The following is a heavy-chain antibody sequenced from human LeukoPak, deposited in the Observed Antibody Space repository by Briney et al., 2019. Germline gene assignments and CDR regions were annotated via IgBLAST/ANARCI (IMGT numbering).Heavy chain of an antibody. J-gene: IGHJ5*02. CDR3: ARDGQWPQGWFDP. CDR1: GFTFSYYG. Sequence: GGSLRLSCAASGFTFSYYGMHWVRQAPGKGLEWVAVIWSDGSNKYYADSVKGRFTVSRDNSKNILYLQMNSLRAEDTAVYYCARDGQWPQGWFDPWGQGTLVTVSS. D-gene: IGHD6-19*01. CDR2: IWSDGSNK. V-gene: IGHV3-33*01.